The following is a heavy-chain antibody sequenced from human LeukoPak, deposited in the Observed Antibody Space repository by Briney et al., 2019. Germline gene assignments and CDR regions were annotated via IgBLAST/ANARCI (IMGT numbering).Heavy chain of an antibody. J-gene: IGHJ2*01. CDR2: IYYSGNT. CDR3: ARTRYSGSHNSAFDL. D-gene: IGHD1-26*01. V-gene: IGHV4-59*08. Sequence: SETLSLTCTVSRGSISGHYWSWIRQSPGKGLEWIGNIYYSGNTNYNPSLKSRVTISIDTSRIHFSLHLSSVTAADTAVYYCARTRYSGSHNSAFDLWGRGTLVTVSS. CDR1: RGSISGHY.